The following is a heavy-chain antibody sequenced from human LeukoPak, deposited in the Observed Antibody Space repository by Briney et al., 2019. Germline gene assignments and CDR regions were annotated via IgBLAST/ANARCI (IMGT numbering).Heavy chain of an antibody. CDR2: ISSSGSTI. D-gene: IGHD3-9*01. J-gene: IGHJ4*02. CDR1: GFTLSSYE. Sequence: GGSLRLTCAASGFTLSSYEMKWVRQAPGKGLEWVSYISSSGSTIYYADSVKGRFTISRDNAKNSLYLQMNSLRAEDTAVYYCASHYDILTGYYALDYWGQGTLVTVSS. CDR3: ASHYDILTGYYALDY. V-gene: IGHV3-48*03.